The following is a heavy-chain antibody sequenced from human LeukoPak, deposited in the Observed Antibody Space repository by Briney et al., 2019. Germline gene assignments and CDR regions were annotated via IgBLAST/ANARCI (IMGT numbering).Heavy chain of an antibody. D-gene: IGHD2-2*01. CDR3: AREEKVVRAAIDYFYY. CDR1: GFTFSSYW. V-gene: IGHV3-7*01. J-gene: IGHJ4*02. CDR2: IKQDGSEK. Sequence: GGSLRLSCAASGFTFSSYWMSWVRQAPGKGLEWVANIKQDGSEKYYVDSVKGRFTISRDNAKNSLYLQMNSLRAEDTAVYYCAREEKVVRAAIDYFYYWGQRTLVTVSS.